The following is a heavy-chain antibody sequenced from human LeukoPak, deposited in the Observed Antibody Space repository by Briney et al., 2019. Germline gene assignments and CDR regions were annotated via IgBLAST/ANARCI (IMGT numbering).Heavy chain of an antibody. CDR2: ISAYNGNT. CDR3: ARVGRWELLLDY. V-gene: IGHV1-18*01. Sequence: GASVKVSCKASGGTFSSYATSWVRQAPGQGLEWMGWISAYNGNTNYAQKLQGRVTMTTDTSTSTAYMELRSLRSDDTAVYYCARVGRWELLLDYWGQGTLVTVSS. CDR1: GGTFSSYA. J-gene: IGHJ4*02. D-gene: IGHD1-26*01.